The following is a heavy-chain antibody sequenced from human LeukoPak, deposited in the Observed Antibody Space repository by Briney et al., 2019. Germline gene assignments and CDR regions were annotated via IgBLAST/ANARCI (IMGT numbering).Heavy chain of an antibody. D-gene: IGHD6-19*01. CDR1: GYTFTGYY. J-gene: IGHJ6*03. V-gene: IGHV1-2*02. CDR2: INPNSGGT. Sequence: ASVKVSRKASGYTFTGYYMHWVRQAPGQGLEWMGWINPNSGGTNYAQKFQGRVTMTRDTSISTAYMELSRLRSDDTAVYYCAVSIAVAGKGLRYYYYMDVWGKGTTVTVSS. CDR3: AVSIAVAGKGLRYYYYMDV.